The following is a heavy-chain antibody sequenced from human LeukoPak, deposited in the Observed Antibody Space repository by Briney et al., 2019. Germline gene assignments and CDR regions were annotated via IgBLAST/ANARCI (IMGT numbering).Heavy chain of an antibody. Sequence: SETLSLTCTVSGYSISSGYYWGWIRQPPGKGLEWIGSIYHSGSTYYNPSLKSRVTISVDTSKNQFSLKLSSVTAADTAVYYCARDDDYGDYKSEAWGQGTLVTVSS. J-gene: IGHJ5*02. CDR2: IYHSGST. CDR3: ARDDDYGDYKSEA. CDR1: GYSISSGYY. D-gene: IGHD4-17*01. V-gene: IGHV4-38-2*02.